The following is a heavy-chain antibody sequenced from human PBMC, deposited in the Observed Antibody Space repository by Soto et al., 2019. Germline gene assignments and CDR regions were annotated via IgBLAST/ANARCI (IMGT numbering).Heavy chain of an antibody. CDR3: ARIAVPGASY. D-gene: IGHD7-27*01. Sequence: SETLSLTCSVSGGSISRGGYYWSWIRQHPGEGLEYIGYIYEAGATYYKPSLKSRVSISADTSKNQFSLKLSSVTGAETAVYFCARIAVPGASYWGKGPLVTVSS. V-gene: IGHV4-31*03. CDR2: IYEAGAT. J-gene: IGHJ4*02. CDR1: GGSISRGGYY.